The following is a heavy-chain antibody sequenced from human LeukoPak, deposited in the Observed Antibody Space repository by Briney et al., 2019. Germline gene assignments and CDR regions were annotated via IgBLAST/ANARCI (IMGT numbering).Heavy chain of an antibody. CDR1: GFTFSSYG. Sequence: GGSLRLSCAASGFTFSSYGMHWVRQAPGKGLEWVAVISYDGSNKYYADSVKGRFTISRDNSKNTLYLQMNSLRAEDTAVYYCAKDRDVDIVATVPHYWGQGTLVTVSS. CDR2: ISYDGSNK. J-gene: IGHJ4*02. CDR3: AKDRDVDIVATVPHY. D-gene: IGHD5-12*01. V-gene: IGHV3-30*18.